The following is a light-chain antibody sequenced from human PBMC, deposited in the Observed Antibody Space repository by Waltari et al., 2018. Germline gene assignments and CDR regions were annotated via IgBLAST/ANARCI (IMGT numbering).Light chain of an antibody. J-gene: IGLJ2*01. CDR3: SSRDSSASHVL. V-gene: IGLV3-19*01. CDR1: SLRTSY. Sequence: SSELTQDPAVSVALGQTVRITCQGASLRTSYASWYQQKSGQAPIIVLFGKNKRPSGIPDRFSGYNSESTTSLTITGAQAEDEADYYCSSRDSSASHVLFAGGTKVTVL. CDR2: GKN.